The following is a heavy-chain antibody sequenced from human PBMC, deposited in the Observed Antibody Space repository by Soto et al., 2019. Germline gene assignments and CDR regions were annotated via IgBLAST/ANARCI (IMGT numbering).Heavy chain of an antibody. CDR2: IYYSGAT. V-gene: IGHV4-31*03. CDR1: GGSITSGGHY. CDR3: ASSVASDTGGYYTYYFDY. D-gene: IGHD3-3*01. J-gene: IGHJ4*02. Sequence: SETLSLTCTVSGGSITSGGHYWSWIRQHPGKGLEWIGYIYYSGATYYNPSLESRVTISLDTSKNQFSLNLNSVTAADTAVFYCASSVASDTGGYYTYYFDYWGQGTLVTVSS.